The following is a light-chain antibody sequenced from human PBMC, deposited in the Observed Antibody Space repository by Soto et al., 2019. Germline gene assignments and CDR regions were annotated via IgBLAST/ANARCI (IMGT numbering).Light chain of an antibody. V-gene: IGKV3-15*01. CDR2: GAS. Sequence: EIVMTQSPATLSVSPGGRATLSCRASQSISDTLAWYQQKPGQAPRLLIHGASTRATGFPARFSGSGSGTDFTLTISSLQSEDFAGYYCQQYNNWPWTVGQGTKVDI. CDR1: QSISDT. J-gene: IGKJ1*01. CDR3: QQYNNWPWT.